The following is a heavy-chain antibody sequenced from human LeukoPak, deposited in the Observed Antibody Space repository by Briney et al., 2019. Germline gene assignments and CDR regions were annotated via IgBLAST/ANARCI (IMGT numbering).Heavy chain of an antibody. J-gene: IGHJ4*02. Sequence: ASVKVSCKASGGTFTDYYMHWVQQAPGKGLEWMGLVDPEDGETIYAEKFQGRVTITADTSTDTAYMELSSLRSEDTAVYYCATGPAVAGTWAHLQPYTINWGQGTLVTVSS. CDR1: GGTFTDYY. D-gene: IGHD6-19*01. CDR3: ATGPAVAGTWAHLQPYTIN. CDR2: VDPEDGET. V-gene: IGHV1-69-2*01.